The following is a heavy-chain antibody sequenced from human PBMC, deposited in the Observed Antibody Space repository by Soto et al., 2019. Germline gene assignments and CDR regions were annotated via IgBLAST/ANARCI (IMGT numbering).Heavy chain of an antibody. CDR2: IKSKTDGGTT. Sequence: EVQLVESGGGLVKPGGSLRLSCAASGFTFSNAWMNWVRQAPGKGLEWVGRIKSKTDGGTTDYAAPVKGRFTISRDDSKNTLYLQMTSLKTEDTAVYYCTTDLLIGYYGMDVWGQGTTVTVSS. D-gene: IGHD3-22*01. V-gene: IGHV3-15*07. CDR3: TTDLLIGYYGMDV. J-gene: IGHJ6*02. CDR1: GFTFSNAW.